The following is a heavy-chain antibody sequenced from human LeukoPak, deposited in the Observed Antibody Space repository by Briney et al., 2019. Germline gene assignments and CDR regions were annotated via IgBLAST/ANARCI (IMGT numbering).Heavy chain of an antibody. D-gene: IGHD4-23*01. Sequence: PGGSLRLSCAASGFTFSSYWMHWVRQVPGKGLVWVSRINTDGSSTSYADSVKGRFTISRDNAKNTLYLQMNSLRAEDTAVYYCARDAGNHYYYKYMDVWGKGTTVTVSS. CDR1: GFTFSSYW. J-gene: IGHJ6*03. V-gene: IGHV3-74*01. CDR3: ARDAGNHYYYKYMDV. CDR2: INTDGSST.